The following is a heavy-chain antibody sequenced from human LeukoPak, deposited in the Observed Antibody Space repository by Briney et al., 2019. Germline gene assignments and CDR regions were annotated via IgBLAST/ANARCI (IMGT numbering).Heavy chain of an antibody. CDR3: AKAPSDYGDYSYYLDY. CDR2: ISFDGNDK. V-gene: IGHV3-30*18. CDR1: GFTFSSCD. D-gene: IGHD4-17*01. J-gene: IGHJ4*02. Sequence: PGGSLRLFCAASGFTFSSCDIHWVRQAPGKGLEWVAVISFDGNDKYYADSVKGRFSISRDNSRNTLYLKMNSLSFEDTAVYYCAKAPSDYGDYSYYLDYWGQGTLVTVSS.